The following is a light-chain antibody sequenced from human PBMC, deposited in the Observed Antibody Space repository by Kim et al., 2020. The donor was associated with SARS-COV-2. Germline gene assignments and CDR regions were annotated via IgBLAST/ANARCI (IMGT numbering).Light chain of an antibody. CDR1: QSVSNY. Sequence: LPPGERATLSCRASQSVSNYLIWYQQKPGQPPRLRMNDASNRVTGIPDRCSGIGSGTDFTLTISSLEPEEFAVYYCQQRNNWPPTFGQGTRLEIK. J-gene: IGKJ5*01. CDR3: QQRNNWPPT. CDR2: DAS. V-gene: IGKV3-11*01.